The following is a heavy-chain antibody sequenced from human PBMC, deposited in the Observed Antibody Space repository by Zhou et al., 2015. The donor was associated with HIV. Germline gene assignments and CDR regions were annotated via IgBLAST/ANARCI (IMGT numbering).Heavy chain of an antibody. CDR3: ARGMADTWYYTDF. J-gene: IGHJ4*02. V-gene: IGHV1-46*01. CDR1: GYTFSRHS. Sequence: QVHLVQSGSEVQKPGASLKVSCKTSGYTFSRHSIHWVRQAPGQGLEWMGMIDPSSGGGASYTQKFQGRVTINRDTSTSTVYMELSSLRSEDTAVYFCARGMADTWYYTDFWGQGTQVTVSS. D-gene: IGHD3-3*01. CDR2: IDPSSGGGA.